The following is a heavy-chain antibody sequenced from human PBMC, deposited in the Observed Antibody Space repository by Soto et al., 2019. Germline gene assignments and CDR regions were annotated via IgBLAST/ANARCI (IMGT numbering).Heavy chain of an antibody. Sequence: QVHLQESGPGLVQPSETLSLTCIVSNDSVSASSWTWIRQPPGKGLQWIGYVSHSGRSRHHPSLETRVSISLDTSNNHVSLIMASVTAADTAVYYCARTQVAAVAGHFDSWGLGTWVTVSS. J-gene: IGHJ5*01. CDR2: VSHSGRS. CDR3: ARTQVAAVAGHFDS. D-gene: IGHD2-15*01. CDR1: NDSVSASS. V-gene: IGHV4-59*02.